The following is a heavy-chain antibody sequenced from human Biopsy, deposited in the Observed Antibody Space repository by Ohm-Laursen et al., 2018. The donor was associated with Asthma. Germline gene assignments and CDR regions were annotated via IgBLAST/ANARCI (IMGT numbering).Heavy chain of an antibody. Sequence: GSSVKVSCQASGYTFISYAIHWVRQAPGQRLEWMGWINAGNGNTKYSQKFQGRVTITRDTSASTAYMELSSLRSEDTAVYYCARTYYDFLTGQVNDAFDIWGQGTMVTVSS. D-gene: IGHD3-9*01. V-gene: IGHV1-3*01. CDR1: GYTFISYA. CDR2: INAGNGNT. CDR3: ARTYYDFLTGQVNDAFDI. J-gene: IGHJ3*02.